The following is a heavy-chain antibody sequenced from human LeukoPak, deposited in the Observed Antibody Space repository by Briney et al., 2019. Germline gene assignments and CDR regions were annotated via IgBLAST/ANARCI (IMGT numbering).Heavy chain of an antibody. CDR1: GGPISSSSYY. V-gene: IGHV4-39*07. CDR2: IYYSGST. CDR3: ARSPTKRVAEDY. Sequence: SETLSLTCTVSGGPISSSSYYWGWIRQPPGKGLEWIGSIYYSGSTYYNPSLKSRVTISVDTSKNQFSLKLSSVTAADTVVYYCARSPTKRVAEDYWGQGILVTVSS. J-gene: IGHJ4*02.